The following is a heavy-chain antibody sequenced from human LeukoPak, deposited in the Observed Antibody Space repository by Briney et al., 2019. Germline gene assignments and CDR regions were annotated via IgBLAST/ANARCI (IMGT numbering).Heavy chain of an antibody. Sequence: ASVKVSCKASGYTFTSYGISWVRHAPGQGLEWMGWISAYNGNTNYAQKLQGRVTMTTDTSTSTAYMELRSLRSDDTAVYYCARDQGGIVAADEGVTYYWGQGTLVTVSS. J-gene: IGHJ4*02. V-gene: IGHV1-18*01. D-gene: IGHD5-12*01. CDR2: ISAYNGNT. CDR3: ARDQGGIVAADEGVTYY. CDR1: GYTFTSYG.